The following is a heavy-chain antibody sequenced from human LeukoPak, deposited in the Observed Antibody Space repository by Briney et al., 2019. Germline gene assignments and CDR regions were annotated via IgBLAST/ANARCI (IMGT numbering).Heavy chain of an antibody. Sequence: VASVKVSCKASGYTFTSYGISRVRQAPGQGLEWMGWISAYNGNTNYAQKLQGRVTMTTDTSTSTAYMELRSLRSDDTAVYYCARVCVAAAGKVLDYWGQGTLVTVSS. J-gene: IGHJ4*02. CDR2: ISAYNGNT. V-gene: IGHV1-18*01. CDR1: GYTFTSYG. D-gene: IGHD6-13*01. CDR3: ARVCVAAAGKVLDY.